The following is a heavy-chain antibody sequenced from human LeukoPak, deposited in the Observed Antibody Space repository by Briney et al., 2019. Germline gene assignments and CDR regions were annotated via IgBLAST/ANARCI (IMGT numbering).Heavy chain of an antibody. CDR1: GGSISSGSYY. Sequence: SQTLSLTCTVSGGSISSGSYYWSWIRQPAGKGLEWIGRIYTSGSTNYNPSLKSRVTISVDTSKNQFSLKLSSVTAADTAVYYCARDLSYYDSGGFDYWGQGTLVTVFS. CDR3: ARDLSYYDSGGFDY. D-gene: IGHD3-22*01. V-gene: IGHV4-61*02. CDR2: IYTSGST. J-gene: IGHJ4*02.